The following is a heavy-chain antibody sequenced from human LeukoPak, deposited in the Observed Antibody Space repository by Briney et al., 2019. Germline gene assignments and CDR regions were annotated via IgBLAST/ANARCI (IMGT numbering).Heavy chain of an antibody. Sequence: SGGSLILSCTAPGFPFRTYPMTWVRQAPGKGLEWLSGISGSGNGKYYADSVKGRFIISRDNSKNMVYVQMNSLTVEDAATYYCAKRTMSAFDSWGQGTLLIVSS. CDR2: ISGSGNGK. CDR3: AKRTMSAFDS. J-gene: IGHJ4*02. CDR1: GFPFRTYP. V-gene: IGHV3-23*01.